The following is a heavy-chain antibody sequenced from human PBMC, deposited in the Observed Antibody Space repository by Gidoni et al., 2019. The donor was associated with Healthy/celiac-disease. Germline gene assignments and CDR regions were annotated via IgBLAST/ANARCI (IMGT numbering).Heavy chain of an antibody. CDR2: ISWNSGSI. V-gene: IGHV3-9*01. Sequence: EVQLVESGGGLVQPGRSLRLSCAASGFTFDDYAMHWVRQAPGKGLEWVSGISWNSGSIGYADSVKGRFTISRDNAKNSLYLQMNSLRAEDTALYYCAKGEVLEWLFLFDYWGQGTLVTVSS. CDR3: AKGEVLEWLFLFDY. D-gene: IGHD3-3*01. CDR1: GFTFDDYA. J-gene: IGHJ4*02.